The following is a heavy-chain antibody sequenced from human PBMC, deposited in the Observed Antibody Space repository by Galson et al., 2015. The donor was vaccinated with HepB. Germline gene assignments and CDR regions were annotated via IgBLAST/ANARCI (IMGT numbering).Heavy chain of an antibody. CDR2: ITTSSYT. CDR1: GFTFSDYS. J-gene: IGHJ6*02. V-gene: IGHV3-11*05. D-gene: IGHD2-2*01. Sequence: SLRLSCAASGFTFSDYSMTWIRQAPGKGLEWVSYITTSSYTNYADSVKGRFTLSRDNTKNSLYLQMNSLRAEDTAVYYCARGHQVMDVWGQGTTVTVSS. CDR3: ARGHQVMDV.